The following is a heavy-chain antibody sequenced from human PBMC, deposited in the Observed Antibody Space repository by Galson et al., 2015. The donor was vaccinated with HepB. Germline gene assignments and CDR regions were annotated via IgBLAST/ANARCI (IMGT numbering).Heavy chain of an antibody. D-gene: IGHD6-13*01. Sequence: SLRLSCAASGFTFSSYGMHWVRQAPGKGLEWVAVISYDGSNKYYADSVKGRFTISRDNPKNTLYLQMNSLRAEDTAVYYCAKGEDYSSSFPPDYWGQGTLVTVSS. CDR1: GFTFSSYG. J-gene: IGHJ4*02. CDR3: AKGEDYSSSFPPDY. V-gene: IGHV3-30*18. CDR2: ISYDGSNK.